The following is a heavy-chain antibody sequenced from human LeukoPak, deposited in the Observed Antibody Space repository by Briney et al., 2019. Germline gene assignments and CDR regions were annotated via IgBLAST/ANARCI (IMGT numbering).Heavy chain of an antibody. D-gene: IGHD5-12*01. CDR2: INPSGGST. V-gene: IGHV1-46*01. CDR1: GYTFTSYG. Sequence: ASVTVSCTASGYTFTSYGISWVRQAPGQGLEWMGIINPSGGSTSYAQKFQGRVTMTRDTSTSTVYMELSSLRSEDTAVYYCAREAPVDIVATLTLWGQGTLVTVSS. CDR3: AREAPVDIVATLTL. J-gene: IGHJ4*02.